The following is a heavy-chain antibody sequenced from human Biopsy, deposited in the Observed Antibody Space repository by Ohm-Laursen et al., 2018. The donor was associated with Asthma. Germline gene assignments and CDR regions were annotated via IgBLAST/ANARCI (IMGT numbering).Heavy chain of an antibody. CDR2: TNERGVT. Sequence: GTLSLTCCLSSGSGGYMRSGNYYWGWIRQPPGKGLEWIGETNERGVTNNNPSLKSRVIISIDTYWNRVSLKLTSVTAADTAVYYCARGPELDVWGQGTTVTVSS. CDR1: GGYMRSGNYY. J-gene: IGHJ6*02. CDR3: ARGPELDV. V-gene: IGHV4-61*05.